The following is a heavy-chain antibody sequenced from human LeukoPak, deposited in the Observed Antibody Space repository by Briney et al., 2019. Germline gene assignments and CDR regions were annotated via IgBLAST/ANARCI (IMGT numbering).Heavy chain of an antibody. V-gene: IGHV4-38-2*01. CDR3: ARSGYSYGYVDYFDY. CDR1: GYSISSGYY. J-gene: IGHJ4*02. CDR2: IYHSGNT. Sequence: SETLSLTCSVSGYSISSGYYWGWIRQPPGRGLEWIGSIYHSGNTYYNPSLKSRVTISVDTSKNQFSLKLSSVTAADTAVYYCARSGYSYGYVDYFDYWGQGTLVTVSS. D-gene: IGHD5-18*01.